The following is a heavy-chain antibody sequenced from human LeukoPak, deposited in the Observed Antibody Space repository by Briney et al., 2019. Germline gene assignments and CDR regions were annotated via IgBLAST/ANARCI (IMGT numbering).Heavy chain of an antibody. CDR2: IYYSGST. Sequence: GSLRLSCAASGFPFSSFSMNWVRQAPGKGLEWIGYIYYSGSTNYNPSLKSRITISVDTSKNQFSLKLSSVTAADTAVYYCARGRNWNDSYFDYWGQGTLVTVSS. D-gene: IGHD1-20*01. CDR3: ARGRNWNDSYFDY. CDR1: GFPFSSFS. V-gene: IGHV4-59*01. J-gene: IGHJ4*02.